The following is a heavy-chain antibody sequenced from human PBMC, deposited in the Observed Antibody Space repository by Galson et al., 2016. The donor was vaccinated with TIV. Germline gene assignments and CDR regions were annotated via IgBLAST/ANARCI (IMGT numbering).Heavy chain of an antibody. CDR3: ARGRVYFDS. V-gene: IGHV1-18*01. D-gene: IGHD6-13*01. Sequence: SGYTFDTYGITWVRRAPAQGLEWMGWISSYNGITKSAQNLQGRVTMTTDTSTSTAYMELRSLRSDDTAVYYCARGRVYFDSWGQGTLVTVSS. J-gene: IGHJ5*01. CDR1: GYTFDTYG. CDR2: ISSYNGIT.